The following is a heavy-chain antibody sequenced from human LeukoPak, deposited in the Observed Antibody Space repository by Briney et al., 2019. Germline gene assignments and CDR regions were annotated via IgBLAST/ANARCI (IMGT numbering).Heavy chain of an antibody. D-gene: IGHD6-6*01. J-gene: IGHJ3*02. CDR1: GFTFNSYN. CDR2: ISSSSSTI. CDR3: ARAYSSSSGRDAFDS. V-gene: IGHV3-48*02. Sequence: GGSLRLSCAASGFTFNSYNMNWVRQTPGKGLEWVSYISSSSSTIYYADSVKGRFTISRDSAKTSLFLQMNSLRDEDTAVYYCARAYSSSSGRDAFDSWGLGTLVTVSS.